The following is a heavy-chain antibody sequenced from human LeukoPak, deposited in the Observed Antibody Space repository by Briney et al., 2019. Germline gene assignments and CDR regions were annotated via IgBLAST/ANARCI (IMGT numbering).Heavy chain of an antibody. J-gene: IGHJ3*02. D-gene: IGHD6-13*01. Sequence: ASVKVSCKASGYTFTSYGISWVRQAPGQGLEWMGWISAYNGNTNYAKKLQGRVTMTTDTSTSTAYMELRSLRSDDTAVYYCARGDSSSWYGDPFDIWGQGTMVTVSS. CDR1: GYTFTSYG. CDR2: ISAYNGNT. CDR3: ARGDSSSWYGDPFDI. V-gene: IGHV1-18*01.